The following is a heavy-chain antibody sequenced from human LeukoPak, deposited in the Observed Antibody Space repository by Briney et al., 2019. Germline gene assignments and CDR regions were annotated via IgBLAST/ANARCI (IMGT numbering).Heavy chain of an antibody. J-gene: IGHJ4*02. CDR2: ISGSGGST. CDR1: GFTFSSYA. CDR3: AKRKDYGDSEALDY. D-gene: IGHD4-17*01. V-gene: IGHV3-23*01. Sequence: GGSLRLSCAASGFTFSSYAMSWVRQAPGKGLEWVSAISGSGGSTYYADFVKGRFTISRDNSKNTLYLQMNSLRAEDTAVYYCAKRKDYGDSEALDYWGQGTLVTVSS.